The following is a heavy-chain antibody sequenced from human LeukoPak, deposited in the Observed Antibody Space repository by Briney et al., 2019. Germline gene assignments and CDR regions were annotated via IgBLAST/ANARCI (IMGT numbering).Heavy chain of an antibody. CDR3: ARNITSVIPAGYFDY. CDR2: IYNTWST. J-gene: IGHJ4*02. V-gene: IGHV4-39*01. D-gene: IGHD2-2*01. Sequence: RSSETLSLTCSVSGGSIGSGRYYWAWIRQPPGKGLEWIGSIYNTWSTSYNPSLKSRVTISVDTSKNQFSLRLSSVTAADTAVYYCARNITSVIPAGYFDYWGQGTLVTVSS. CDR1: GGSIGSGRYY.